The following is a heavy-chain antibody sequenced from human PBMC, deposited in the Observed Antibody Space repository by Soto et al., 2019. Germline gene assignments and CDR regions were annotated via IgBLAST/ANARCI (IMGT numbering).Heavy chain of an antibody. V-gene: IGHV4-4*02. CDR3: ARVSGSYYYGMDV. J-gene: IGHJ6*02. CDR2: IYHSGST. CDR1: GGSISSSNW. Sequence: QVQLQESGPGLVKPSGTLSLTCAVSGGSISSSNWWSWVRQPPGKGLEWIGEIYHSGSTNYNPSLKSRVTISLDKSTNQSSLRLNSVTAADTAVYYCARVSGSYYYGMDVWGQGPTVTVSS.